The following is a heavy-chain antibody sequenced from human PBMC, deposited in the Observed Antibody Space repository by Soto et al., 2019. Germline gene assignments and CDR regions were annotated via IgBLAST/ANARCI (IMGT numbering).Heavy chain of an antibody. CDR1: GFTFSSYG. J-gene: IGHJ6*02. Sequence: QVHLVESGGGVVQPGRSLTLSCAASGFTFSSYGMHWVRQAPGKGLEWVAVISYDGSNKYYADSVKGRFTISRDNSKNTLYLQLNSLRAEDTAVYYCAKARLATSHYYYGMDVWGQGTTVTVSS. V-gene: IGHV3-30*18. CDR3: AKARLATSHYYYGMDV. D-gene: IGHD1-26*01. CDR2: ISYDGSNK.